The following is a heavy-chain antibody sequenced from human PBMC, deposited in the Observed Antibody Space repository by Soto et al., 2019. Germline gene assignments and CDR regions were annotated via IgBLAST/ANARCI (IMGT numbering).Heavy chain of an antibody. D-gene: IGHD2-15*01. CDR2: IYYSGST. Sequence: SSETLSLTCTVSGGSISSYYWSWIRQPPGKGLEWIGYIYYSGSTNYNPSLKSRVTISVDTSKNQFSLKLSSVTAADTAVYYCARDSGCSGGSGYSIYYYYYMDVWGKGTTVTVSS. J-gene: IGHJ6*03. V-gene: IGHV4-59*01. CDR1: GGSISSYY. CDR3: ARDSGCSGGSGYSIYYYYYMDV.